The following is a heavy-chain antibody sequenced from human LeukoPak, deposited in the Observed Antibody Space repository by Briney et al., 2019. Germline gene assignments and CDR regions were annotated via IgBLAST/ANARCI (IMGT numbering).Heavy chain of an antibody. D-gene: IGHD3-22*01. CDR2: ISVIGGRT. V-gene: IGHV3-23*01. CDR3: AKEDYYDSSGYPH. Sequence: PGGSLRLSRAPSRFTLSSYALSWVRPAPGKGLEWVSAISVIGGRTHYAHSVKRRFTISRDNSKNTLYLQMNSLRAEDTAVYYCAKEDYYDSSGYPHWRQGTLVTVSS. CDR1: RFTLSSYA. J-gene: IGHJ4*02.